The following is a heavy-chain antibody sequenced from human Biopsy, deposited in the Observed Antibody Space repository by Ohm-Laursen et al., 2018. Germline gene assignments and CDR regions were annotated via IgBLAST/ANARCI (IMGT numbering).Heavy chain of an antibody. CDR2: ISYSGST. D-gene: IGHD3-16*01. CDR1: GGSISSSY. Sequence: TLSLTCGVSGGSISSSYWSWIRQPPGKGLEWIGYISYSGSTSYNPSLKSRVTISADTSKNQLSLTLSSLTAADTAVYFCAKQWSYYESFTQHYRGDFDYWGQGTLVTVSS. CDR3: AKQWSYYESFTQHYRGDFDY. J-gene: IGHJ4*02. V-gene: IGHV4-59*08.